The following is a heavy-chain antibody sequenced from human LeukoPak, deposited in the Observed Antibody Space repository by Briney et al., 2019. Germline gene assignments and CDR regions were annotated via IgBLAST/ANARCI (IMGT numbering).Heavy chain of an antibody. CDR3: ASVLEDTSGYYIPYFFDH. CDR1: GFTFSSYA. Sequence: GGSLRLSCAASGFTFSSYAMSWVRQPPGKGLEWVSAISGSGGSTYYADSVKGRFTVSRDNSKNTLSLQMNSLKASDTAMYYCASVLEDTSGYYIPYFFDHWGQGTLVTVSS. V-gene: IGHV3-23*01. J-gene: IGHJ4*02. CDR2: ISGSGGST. D-gene: IGHD3-22*01.